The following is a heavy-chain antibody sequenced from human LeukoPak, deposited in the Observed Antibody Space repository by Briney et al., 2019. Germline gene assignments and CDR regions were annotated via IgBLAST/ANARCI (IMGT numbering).Heavy chain of an antibody. V-gene: IGHV3-23*01. J-gene: IGHJ4*02. CDR3: AKDDRGVVVIAIRY. D-gene: IGHD2-21*01. Sequence: GGSLRLSCAASGFTFSSYAMSWVRQAPGKGLEWVSTISDSGGSTYYADSVKGRFTISRTNSKHTLYLQMTSLRAEDTALYYCAKDDRGVVVIAIRYWGQGTLVTVSS. CDR1: GFTFSSYA. CDR2: ISDSGGST.